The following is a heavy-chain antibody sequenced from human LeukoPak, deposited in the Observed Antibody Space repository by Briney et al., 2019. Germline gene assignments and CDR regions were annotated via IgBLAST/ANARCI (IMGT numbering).Heavy chain of an antibody. Sequence: PGRSLRLSCAASGFTFSSYGMHWVRQAPGKGLEWVAVISYDGSNKYYADFVKGRFTISRDNSKNTLYLQMNSLRAEDTAVYYCAKDFAWYWGQGTLVTVSS. CDR2: ISYDGSNK. D-gene: IGHD3-3*01. CDR3: AKDFAWY. CDR1: GFTFSSYG. V-gene: IGHV3-30*18. J-gene: IGHJ4*02.